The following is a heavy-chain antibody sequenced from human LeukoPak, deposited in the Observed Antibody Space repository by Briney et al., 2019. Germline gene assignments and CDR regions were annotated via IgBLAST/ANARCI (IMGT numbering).Heavy chain of an antibody. CDR1: GFTLRNYD. V-gene: IGHV3-13*01. Sequence: PGGSLRLSCGGSGFTLRNYDLYWVRQPSGKGLEWVSSIGAAGDTYYPDSVKGRFTISRENGRNSLYLQMNTLRVGDTAVCFCVRGIMGASYDYFWGRSRPYYFDYWGQGIQVTVSS. CDR3: VRGIMGASYDYFWGRSRPYYFDY. D-gene: IGHD3-16*01. CDR2: IGAAGDT. J-gene: IGHJ4*02.